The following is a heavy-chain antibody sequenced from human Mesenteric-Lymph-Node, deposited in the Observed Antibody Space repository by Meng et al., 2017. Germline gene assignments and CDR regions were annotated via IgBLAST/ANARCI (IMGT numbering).Heavy chain of an antibody. Sequence: EVHLVESGGGLVQPGGSLRLSCAASGFTVDSNYMNWVRQAPGKGLEWVSVMYSGGRTFYADSVKGRFTISRDNSKNTLYLQMYSLRVEDTAVYYCARDLWFDPWGQGTLVTSPQ. CDR3: ARDLWFDP. CDR2: MYSGGRT. J-gene: IGHJ5*02. V-gene: IGHV3-66*01. CDR1: GFTVDSNY.